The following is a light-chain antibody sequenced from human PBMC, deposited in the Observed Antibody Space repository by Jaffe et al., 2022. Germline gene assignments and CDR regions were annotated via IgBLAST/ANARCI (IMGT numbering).Light chain of an antibody. V-gene: IGKV1-39*01. CDR3: QQSYNSPRT. J-gene: IGKJ1*01. CDR1: QSISSH. Sequence: DIQMTQSPSSLSASVGDRVTITCRAGQSISSHLNWYQQKPGKAPKLLIYAASSLHSGVPSRFSGSGSGTDFTLTISSLQPEDFATYYCQQSYNSPRTFGQGTKVEIK. CDR2: AAS.